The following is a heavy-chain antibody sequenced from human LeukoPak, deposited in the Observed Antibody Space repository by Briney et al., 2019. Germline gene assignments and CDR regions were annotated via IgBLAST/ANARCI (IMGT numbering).Heavy chain of an antibody. CDR3: ARGSWEMARGYAFDI. J-gene: IGHJ3*02. CDR2: INPSGGST. Sequence: GASVKVSCKASGYTFTSYYMHWVRQAPGQGLEWMGIINPSGGSTSYAQKFQGRVTMTRDTSTSTVYMELSSLRSEDTAVYYCARGSWEMARGYAFDIWGQGTMVTVSS. D-gene: IGHD5-24*01. V-gene: IGHV1-46*01. CDR1: GYTFTSYY.